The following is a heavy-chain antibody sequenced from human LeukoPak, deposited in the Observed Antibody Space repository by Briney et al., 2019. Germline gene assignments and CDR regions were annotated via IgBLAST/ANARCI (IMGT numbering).Heavy chain of an antibody. Sequence: TGGSLRLSCAASGFTFSSYTMSWVRQAPGKGPEWVSVISGSGVSTLYADSVKGRFTISRDNSKNTLYLQMNGLRAEDTAVYYCARGPNDFWSGYSRYLDYWGQGTLVTVSS. CDR1: GFTFSSYT. D-gene: IGHD3-3*01. CDR2: ISGSGVST. CDR3: ARGPNDFWSGYSRYLDY. V-gene: IGHV3-23*01. J-gene: IGHJ4*02.